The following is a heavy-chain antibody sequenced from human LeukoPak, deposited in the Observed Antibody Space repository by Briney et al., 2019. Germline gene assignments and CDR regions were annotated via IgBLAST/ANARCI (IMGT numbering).Heavy chain of an antibody. V-gene: IGHV4-39*01. D-gene: IGHD2-2*02. CDR1: GGSISSGSYY. J-gene: IGHJ5*02. Sequence: LETLSLTCTVSGGSISSGSYYWSWIRQPAGKGLEWIGSIYYSGSTYYNPSLKSRVTISVDTSKNQFSLKLSSVTAADTAVYYCARGIVVVPAAIISHWFDPWGQGTLVTVSS. CDR2: IYYSGST. CDR3: ARGIVVVPAAIISHWFDP.